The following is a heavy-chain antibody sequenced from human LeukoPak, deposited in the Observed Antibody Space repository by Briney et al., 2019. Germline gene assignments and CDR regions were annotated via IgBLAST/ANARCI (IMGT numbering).Heavy chain of an antibody. CDR1: GVSFSGYY. CDR2: INHSGST. CDR3: ARVRKGPVVPAVKRDY. D-gene: IGHD2-2*01. J-gene: IGHJ4*02. V-gene: IGHV4-34*01. Sequence: SETLSLTCSVYGVSFSGYYWSWIRQPPGKGLEWIGEINHSGSTNYDPSLKSRVTISVDTSKNQFSLKLSSVTAADTAVYYCARVRKGPVVPAVKRDYWGQGTLVTVSS.